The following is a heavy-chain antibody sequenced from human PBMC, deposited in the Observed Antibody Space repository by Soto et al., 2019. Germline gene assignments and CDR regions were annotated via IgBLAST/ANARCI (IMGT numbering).Heavy chain of an antibody. V-gene: IGHV4-61*01. CDR1: GVSVTGGNFF. Sequence: QVQLQGSGPRLVKPSEALSLRCTVSGVSVTGGNFFWCWVRQPPAKTLEWLGCISNSDTTNSNPSLNSRLTLSLDTSRNQFSLRLNSVTAADTAVYFCARGGLHLGEFSLGQFDSWGQGTLVNVSS. CDR2: ISNSDTT. J-gene: IGHJ4*02. D-gene: IGHD3-16*02. CDR3: ARGGLHLGEFSLGQFDS.